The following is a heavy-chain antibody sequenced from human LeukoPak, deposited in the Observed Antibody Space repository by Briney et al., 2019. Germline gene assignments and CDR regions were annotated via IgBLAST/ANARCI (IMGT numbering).Heavy chain of an antibody. D-gene: IGHD1-26*01. V-gene: IGHV3-30*02. CDR2: IRYDGTNK. CDR1: GFIFSNYA. Sequence: PGGSLRLSCAASGFIFSNYAMSWVRQAPGKGLEWVAFIRYDGTNKYYADSVNGRFTISRDNSKNTLYLQMNSLRAEDTAVYYCAKDSWEVGATSEIDYWGQGTLVTVSS. CDR3: AKDSWEVGATSEIDY. J-gene: IGHJ4*02.